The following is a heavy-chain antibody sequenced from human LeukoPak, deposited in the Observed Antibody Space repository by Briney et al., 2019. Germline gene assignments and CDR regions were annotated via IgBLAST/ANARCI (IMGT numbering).Heavy chain of an antibody. CDR3: AKNFDWLWGFDY. CDR2: IRYDGSNK. J-gene: IGHJ4*02. D-gene: IGHD3-9*01. CDR1: GFTLSSYG. V-gene: IGHV3-30*02. Sequence: GGSLRLSCAASGFTLSSYGMHWVRQAPGKGLEWVAFIRYDGSNKYYADSVKGRFTISRDNSKNTLYLQMNSLRAEDTAVYYCAKNFDWLWGFDYWGQGTLVTVSS.